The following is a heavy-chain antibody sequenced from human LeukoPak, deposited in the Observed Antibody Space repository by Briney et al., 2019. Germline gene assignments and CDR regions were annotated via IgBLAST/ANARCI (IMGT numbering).Heavy chain of an antibody. J-gene: IGHJ6*03. D-gene: IGHD6-13*01. CDR2: IYTSGST. V-gene: IGHV4-4*07. Sequence: SETLSLTCTVSGGSISSYYWSWIRQPAGKGLEWIGRIYTSGSTNYNPSLKSRVTMSVDTSKNQFSLKPSSVTAADTAVYYCARDQGIAAAGTRYMDVWGKGTTVTVSS. CDR1: GGSISSYY. CDR3: ARDQGIAAAGTRYMDV.